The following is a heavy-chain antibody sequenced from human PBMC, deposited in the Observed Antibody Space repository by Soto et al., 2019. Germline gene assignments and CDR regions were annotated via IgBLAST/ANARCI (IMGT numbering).Heavy chain of an antibody. CDR3: ATRGYSYGLDY. Sequence: GGSLRLSCAASGFTFSDYYMSWIRQAPGKGLEWVSYISSSSSYTNYADSVKGRFTISRANAKKSLYLQMNSLRAEDTAVYYCATRGYSYGLDYWGQGTLVTVSS. D-gene: IGHD5-18*01. J-gene: IGHJ4*02. CDR2: ISSSSSYT. CDR1: GFTFSDYY. V-gene: IGHV3-11*06.